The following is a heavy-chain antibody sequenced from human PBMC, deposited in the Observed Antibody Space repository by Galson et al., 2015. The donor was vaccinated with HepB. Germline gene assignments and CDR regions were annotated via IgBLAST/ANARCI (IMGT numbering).Heavy chain of an antibody. D-gene: IGHD6-13*01. V-gene: IGHV3-23*01. Sequence: SLRLSCAASKFTFSNYAMNWVRQAPGKGLEWVSGISASGGSTFYAESLMGRFSISRDNSKNTLFLQMNSLRAEDTAVYYCAKGGVAAAKSGYFDYWGQGTLVTVSS. CDR3: AKGGVAAAKSGYFDY. CDR1: KFTFSNYA. J-gene: IGHJ4*02. CDR2: ISASGGST.